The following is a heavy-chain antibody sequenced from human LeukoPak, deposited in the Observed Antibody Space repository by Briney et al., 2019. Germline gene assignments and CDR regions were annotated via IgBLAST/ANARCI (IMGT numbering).Heavy chain of an antibody. CDR2: ISAYNGNT. V-gene: IGHV1-18*04. J-gene: IGHJ4*02. CDR3: ARDGKCSSTSCYYKGFDY. D-gene: IGHD2-2*01. Sequence: ASVKVSCKASGYTFTNHYMHWVRQAPGQGLEWMGWISAYNGNTNYAQKLQGRVTMTTDTSTSTAYMELRSLRSDDTAVYYCARDGKCSSTSCYYKGFDYWGQGTLVTVSS. CDR1: GYTFTNHY.